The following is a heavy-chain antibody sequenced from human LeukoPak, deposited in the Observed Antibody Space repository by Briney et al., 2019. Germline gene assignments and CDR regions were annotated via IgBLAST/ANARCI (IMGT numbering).Heavy chain of an antibody. V-gene: IGHV3-23*01. CDR3: AKPYTGNSFPFDY. J-gene: IGHJ4*02. D-gene: IGHD1-26*01. CDR1: RFTFSSYA. Sequence: GGSLRLSCAASRFTFSSYAMSWVRQAPGKGLEWVSAISGGSSSTYYADSVKGRFTISRDNSKNTLYLQMNRLRAEDTAVYYCAKPYTGNSFPFDYGGQGTLVTVSS. CDR2: ISGGSSST.